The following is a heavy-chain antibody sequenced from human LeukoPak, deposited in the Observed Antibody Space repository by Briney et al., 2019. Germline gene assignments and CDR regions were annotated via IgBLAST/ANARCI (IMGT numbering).Heavy chain of an antibody. J-gene: IGHJ3*02. CDR1: AGSINSGDYY. CDR3: ARGIGTSYDSSRDAFDI. V-gene: IGHV4-61*02. CDR2: IYSPGTKD. D-gene: IGHD3-22*01. Sequence: SQTLSLTXTVSAGSINSGDYYWSWIRQPAGNGLEWIGRIYSPGTKDNYNPSVKSRVTISIDTSKNQFSLKLTSVTAADTAVYYCARGIGTSYDSSRDAFDIWGQGTMVTVSS.